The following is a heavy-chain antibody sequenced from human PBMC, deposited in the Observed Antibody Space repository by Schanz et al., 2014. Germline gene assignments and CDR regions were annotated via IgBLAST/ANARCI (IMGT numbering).Heavy chain of an antibody. CDR1: GDSISSGGYY. CDR3: ARQFYDILTGYWFPYYFDY. D-gene: IGHD3-9*01. Sequence: QVQLQESGPGLVKPSQTLSLTCTVSGDSISSGGYYWGWIRQPPGKGLEWIESIYYSGSTYYNPSFKSRVTTSVDPSNNQFSLKLSSVTAADTAVYYCARQFYDILTGYWFPYYFDYWGQGTLVTVSS. J-gene: IGHJ4*02. V-gene: IGHV4-39*01. CDR2: IYYSGST.